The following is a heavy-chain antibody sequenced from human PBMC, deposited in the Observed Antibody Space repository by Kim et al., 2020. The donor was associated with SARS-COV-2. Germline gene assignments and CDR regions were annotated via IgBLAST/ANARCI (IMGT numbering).Heavy chain of an antibody. CDR2: IYPGDSDT. Sequence: GESLKISCKGSGYSFTSYWIGWVRQMPGKGLEWMGIIYPGDSDTRYSPSFQGQVTISADKSISTAYLQWSSLKASDTAMYYCARLDWNYVGGYYYYYGMDVWGQGTTVTVSS. V-gene: IGHV5-51*01. J-gene: IGHJ6*02. CDR3: ARLDWNYVGGYYYYYGMDV. D-gene: IGHD1-7*01. CDR1: GYSFTSYW.